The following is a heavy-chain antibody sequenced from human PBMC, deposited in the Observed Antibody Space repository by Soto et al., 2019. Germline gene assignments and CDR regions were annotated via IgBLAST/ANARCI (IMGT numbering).Heavy chain of an antibody. Sequence: SETVSLTCTVSGGSISSSSYYWGWIRQPPGKGLEWIGSIYYSGSTYYNPSLKSRVTISVDTSKNQFSLKLSSVTAADTAVYYCARLREGPFDYWGQGTLVTVSS. V-gene: IGHV4-39*01. D-gene: IGHD1-26*01. J-gene: IGHJ4*02. CDR1: GGSISSSSYY. CDR3: ARLREGPFDY. CDR2: IYYSGST.